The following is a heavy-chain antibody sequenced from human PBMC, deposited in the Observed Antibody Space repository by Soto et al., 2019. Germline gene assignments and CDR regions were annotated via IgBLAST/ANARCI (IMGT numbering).Heavy chain of an antibody. V-gene: IGHV3-23*01. CDR3: ESRHGRDGYNYAFDI. CDR1: GFTFSSYA. J-gene: IGHJ3*02. Sequence: GGSLRLSCAASGFTFSSYAMSWVRQAPGKGLEWVSAISGSGGSTYYADSVKGRFTISRDNSKNTLYLQMNSLRAEDTAVYYCESRHGRDGYNYAFDIWGQGTMVTVSS. D-gene: IGHD5-12*01. CDR2: ISGSGGST.